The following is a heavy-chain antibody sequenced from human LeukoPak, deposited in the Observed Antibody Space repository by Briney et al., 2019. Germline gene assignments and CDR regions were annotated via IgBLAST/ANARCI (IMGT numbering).Heavy chain of an antibody. CDR3: ARDRFYGGAVAPIDY. CDR2: IYYSGST. J-gene: IGHJ4*02. CDR1: GDSISSSSYY. V-gene: IGHV4-39*02. Sequence: SETLSLTCTVSGDSISSSSYYWGWIRQPPGKGLEWIGTIYYSGSTYYNPPLKSRVTISVDTSKNQFSLKLSPVTAADTAVYYCARDRFYGGAVAPIDYWGQGTLVTVSS. D-gene: IGHD4/OR15-4a*01.